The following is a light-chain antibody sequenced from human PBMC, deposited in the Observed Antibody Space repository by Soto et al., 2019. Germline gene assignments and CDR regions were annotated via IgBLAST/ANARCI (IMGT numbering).Light chain of an antibody. CDR2: GAT. CDR3: QQYYSWSPLT. Sequence: EIVMTQSPATLSVSPGERVTLSCRASQSINDNVAWYQQKTGQAPRLLMYGATTRGTGIPARFSGSGSGTDFTLANSSLQSDDFALYDCQQYYSWSPLTFGGGTNVEIK. V-gene: IGKV3-15*01. J-gene: IGKJ4*01. CDR1: QSINDN.